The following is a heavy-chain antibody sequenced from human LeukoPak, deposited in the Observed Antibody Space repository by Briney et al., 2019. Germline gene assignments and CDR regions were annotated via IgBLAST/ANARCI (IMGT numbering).Heavy chain of an antibody. V-gene: IGHV1-69*05. CDR2: IIPIFGTA. J-gene: IGHJ4*02. Sequence: SVKVSCKASGGTFSSYAISWVRQAPGQGLEWMGGIIPIFGTANYAQKFQGRVTITTDESTSTAYMELSSLRSEDTAVYYCASGYSYGYDTPIDYWGQGTLVTVPS. CDR1: GGTFSSYA. D-gene: IGHD5-18*01. CDR3: ASGYSYGYDTPIDY.